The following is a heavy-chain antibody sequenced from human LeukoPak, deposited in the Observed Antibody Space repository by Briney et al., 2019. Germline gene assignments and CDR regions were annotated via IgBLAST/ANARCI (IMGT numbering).Heavy chain of an antibody. J-gene: IGHJ4*02. Sequence: ASVKVSFKASGYTFTSYGISWVRQAPGQGLEWMGWISPYNGNTNYAQKLRGRVTMTTDTSTSTAYMELRSLRSDDTAVYYCARVVTGYYRGDHWGQGTLVTVSS. CDR1: GYTFTSYG. V-gene: IGHV1-18*01. CDR3: ARVVTGYYRGDH. CDR2: ISPYNGNT. D-gene: IGHD3-9*01.